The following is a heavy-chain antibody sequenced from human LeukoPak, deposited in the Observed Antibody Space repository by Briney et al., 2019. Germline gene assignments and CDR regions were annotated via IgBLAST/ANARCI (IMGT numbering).Heavy chain of an antibody. CDR1: GFTFSSYA. CDR2: ISYDGSNK. CDR3: AKSHERHYDFWSGYYTPFDY. Sequence: GGSLRLSCAASGFTFSSYAMHWVRQAPGKGLEWVAVISYDGSNKYYADSVKGRFTISRDNSKNTLYLQMNSLRAEDTAVYYCAKSHERHYDFWSGYYTPFDYWGQGTLVTVSS. D-gene: IGHD3-3*01. V-gene: IGHV3-30-3*02. J-gene: IGHJ4*02.